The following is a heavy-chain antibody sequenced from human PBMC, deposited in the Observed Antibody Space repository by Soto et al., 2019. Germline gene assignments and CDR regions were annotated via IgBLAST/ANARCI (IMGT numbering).Heavy chain of an antibody. D-gene: IGHD4-17*01. CDR1: GFTFSSYG. V-gene: IGHV3-33*01. Sequence: QVQLVESGGGVVQPGRSLRLSCAASGFTFSSYGMHWVRQAPGKGLEWVAVIWYDGSNKYYADSVKGRFTISRDNSKHTLYLQMNSLRAEDTAVYYCARDGRAPEDRTPVTPPLDYWGQGTLVTVSS. CDR3: ARDGRAPEDRTPVTPPLDY. CDR2: IWYDGSNK. J-gene: IGHJ4*02.